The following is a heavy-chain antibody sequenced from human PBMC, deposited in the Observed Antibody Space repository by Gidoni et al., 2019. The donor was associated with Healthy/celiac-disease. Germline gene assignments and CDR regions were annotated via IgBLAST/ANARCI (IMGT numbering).Heavy chain of an antibody. CDR3: AKDLDLGSGSYWAFDI. CDR2: ISGSGGST. J-gene: IGHJ3*02. Sequence: EVQLLESGGGLVQPGGSLRLSCAASGFTVSSHAMSWVRQAPGKGLEWVSAISGSGGSTYYADSVKGRFTISRDNSKNTLYLQMNSLRAEDTAVYYCAKDLDLGSGSYWAFDIWGQGTMVTVSS. CDR1: GFTVSSHA. V-gene: IGHV3-23*01. D-gene: IGHD1-26*01.